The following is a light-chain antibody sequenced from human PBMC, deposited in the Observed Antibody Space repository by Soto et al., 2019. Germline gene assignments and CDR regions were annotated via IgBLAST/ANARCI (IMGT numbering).Light chain of an antibody. CDR1: QTISSY. J-gene: IGKJ1*01. Sequence: DIQMNQSPSSQSASVGDRVSITCRASQTISSYLNWYQQTPGKAPKLLIYGASTLHSGVPSRFSGSGSGTDFTLTISSLQPEDFVTYYCQQSYNTPRTFGQGTKVEIK. CDR3: QQSYNTPRT. V-gene: IGKV1-39*01. CDR2: GAS.